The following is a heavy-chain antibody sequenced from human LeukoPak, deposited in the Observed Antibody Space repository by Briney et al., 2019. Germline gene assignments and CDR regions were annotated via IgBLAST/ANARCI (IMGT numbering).Heavy chain of an antibody. CDR1: GFTVSSNY. Sequence: GGSLRLSCAASGFTVSSNYMSWVRQAPGKGLEWVSVIYSGGSTYYADSVKGRSTISRHNSKNTLYLQMNSLRAEDTAVYYCARSISGYGAIPQLSVYWYFDLWGRGTLVTVSS. CDR2: IYSGGST. D-gene: IGHD3-22*01. V-gene: IGHV3-53*04. J-gene: IGHJ2*01. CDR3: ARSISGYGAIPQLSVYWYFDL.